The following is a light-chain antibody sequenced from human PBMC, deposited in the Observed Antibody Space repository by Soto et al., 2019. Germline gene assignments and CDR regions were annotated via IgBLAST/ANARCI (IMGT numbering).Light chain of an antibody. CDR2: GAS. CDR1: LNIRNN. V-gene: IGKV3-15*01. CDR3: HQYNNWPPWT. Sequence: IVMTQSPATLSLFPGERATLSCRASLNIRNNLAWYQQKPGQAPRLLIYGASTRATGIPARFSGSGSGTEFTLTIGSLQSEDFAVYYCHQYNNWPPWTFGPGTKVEIK. J-gene: IGKJ1*01.